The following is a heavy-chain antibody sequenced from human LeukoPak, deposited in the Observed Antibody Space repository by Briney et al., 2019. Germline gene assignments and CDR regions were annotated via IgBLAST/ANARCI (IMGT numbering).Heavy chain of an antibody. V-gene: IGHV5-51*01. CDR2: IYPSDSDT. CDR3: ARHRYYYDSSGYYLDY. D-gene: IGHD3-22*01. CDR1: GYSFTTHW. J-gene: IGHJ4*02. Sequence: GESLKISCKGSGYSFTTHWIGWVRQMPGKGLEWMGIIYPSDSDTRYSPSFQGQVTISADKSISTAYLQWSSLKASDTAMYYCARHRYYYDSSGYYLDYWGQGTLVTVSS.